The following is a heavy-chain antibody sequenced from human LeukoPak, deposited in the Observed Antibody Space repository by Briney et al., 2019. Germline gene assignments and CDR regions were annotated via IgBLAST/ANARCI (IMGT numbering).Heavy chain of an antibody. CDR3: ARDYYGSGSYYNTPAGFDI. V-gene: IGHV3-30*04. CDR1: GFTFSSYA. J-gene: IGHJ3*02. Sequence: GRSLRLSCAAPGFTFSSYAMHWVRQAPGKGLEWVAVISYDGSNKYYADSVKGRFTISRDNSKNTLYLQMNSLRAEDTAVYYCARDYYGSGSYYNTPAGFDIWGQGTMVSVSS. D-gene: IGHD3-10*01. CDR2: ISYDGSNK.